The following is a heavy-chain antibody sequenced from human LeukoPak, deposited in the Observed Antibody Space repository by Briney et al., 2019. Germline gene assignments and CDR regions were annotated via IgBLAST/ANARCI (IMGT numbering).Heavy chain of an antibody. CDR1: GDPISGYY. CDR3: ARAPEGHSSAWYDY. CDR2: IHTSGST. D-gene: IGHD6-19*01. J-gene: IGHJ4*02. Sequence: SETLSLTCTVSGDPISGYYWNWIRQPAGKGLEWIGRIHTSGSTDYNPSLKSRVTMSLDTSKNQFSLKLNSVTAADTAVYYCARAPEGHSSAWYDYWGQGTLVTVSS. V-gene: IGHV4-4*07.